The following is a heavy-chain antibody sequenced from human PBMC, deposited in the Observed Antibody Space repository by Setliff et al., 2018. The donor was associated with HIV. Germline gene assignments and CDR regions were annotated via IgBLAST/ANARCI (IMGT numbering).Heavy chain of an antibody. V-gene: IGHV6-1*01. Sequence: PSQTLSLTCAISGDSVSSNNAAWNWIRQSPLRGLEWLGRTYFGSKWYFDYAVSVKSRIIINPDTSKNQFSLHLNSVTPEDTAVYYCARGPYGSVLLWGQGTLVTVSS. CDR3: ARGPYGSVLL. CDR2: TYFGSKWYF. CDR1: GDSVSSNNAA. D-gene: IGHD6-19*01. J-gene: IGHJ4*02.